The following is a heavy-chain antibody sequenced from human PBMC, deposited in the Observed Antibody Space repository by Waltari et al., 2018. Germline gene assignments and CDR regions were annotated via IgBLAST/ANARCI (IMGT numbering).Heavy chain of an antibody. D-gene: IGHD3-10*01. Sequence: EVQLLESGGGLVQPGGSLRLSCAASGFTFSSYAVSWVRQAPGKGLEWVSAISGTGGSTYYADSVKGRFTISRDNSKNTLYLQMNSLRAEDTAVYYCAKGGAFTNPFDYWGQGTLVTVSS. J-gene: IGHJ4*02. V-gene: IGHV3-23*01. CDR2: ISGTGGST. CDR3: AKGGAFTNPFDY. CDR1: GFTFSSYA.